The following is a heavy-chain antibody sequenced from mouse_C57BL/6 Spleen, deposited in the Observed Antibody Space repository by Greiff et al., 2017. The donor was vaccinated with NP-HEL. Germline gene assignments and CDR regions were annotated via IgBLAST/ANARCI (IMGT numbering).Heavy chain of an antibody. V-gene: IGHV14-1*01. J-gene: IGHJ4*01. Sequence: EVQLQQSGAELVRPGASVKLSCTASGFNIKDYYMHWVKQRPEQGLEWIGRIDPEDGDTEYAPKFQGKATMTADTSSNTAYLQLSSLTSEDTAVYYCTTRTFYYGSSYVPYAMDYWGQGTSVTVSS. CDR3: TTRTFYYGSSYVPYAMDY. D-gene: IGHD1-1*01. CDR2: IDPEDGDT. CDR1: GFNIKDYY.